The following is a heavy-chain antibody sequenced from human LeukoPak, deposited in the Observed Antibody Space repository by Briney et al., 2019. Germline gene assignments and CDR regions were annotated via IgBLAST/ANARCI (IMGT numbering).Heavy chain of an antibody. CDR2: ISSSSSTI. D-gene: IGHD2-15*01. J-gene: IGHJ4*02. Sequence: QRWGSLRLSCAASGFTFSSYSMNWVRQAPGKGLEWVSYISSSSSTIYYADSVKGRFTISRDNAKNSLYLQMNSLRAEDTAVYYCAKARGIVEPDYWGQGTLVTVSS. CDR1: GFTFSSYS. CDR3: AKARGIVEPDY. V-gene: IGHV3-48*01.